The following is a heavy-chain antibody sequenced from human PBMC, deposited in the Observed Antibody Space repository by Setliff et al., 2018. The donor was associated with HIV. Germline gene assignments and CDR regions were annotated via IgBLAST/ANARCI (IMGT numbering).Heavy chain of an antibody. CDR1: GVTSGDYY. D-gene: IGHD2-15*01. CDR2: IYSSGTK. CDR3: ARGFCSGGFCHPNFYHYMDV. Sequence: ASETLSLTCTFSGVTSGDYYWTWIRQHPVKGLEWIGYIYSSGTKYYNPSLKSRLAISLDTSKNQSSLNLKSVTAADAAVYYCARGFCSGGFCHPNFYHYMDVWGKGTTVTVSS. V-gene: IGHV4-31*03. J-gene: IGHJ6*03.